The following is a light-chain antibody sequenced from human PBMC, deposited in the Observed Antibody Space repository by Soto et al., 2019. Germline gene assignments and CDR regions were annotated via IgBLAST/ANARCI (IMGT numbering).Light chain of an antibody. CDR1: SSNIGSNY. J-gene: IGLJ1*01. Sequence: QSVLTQPPSASGTPGQRVTISCSGSSSNIGSNYVYWYQQVPGTAPKLLIYRNNQRPSGVPDRFSGSKSGTSASLAISGLQAADEADYYCSLYTSENTYVFGTGTQLTVL. V-gene: IGLV1-47*01. CDR2: RNN. CDR3: SLYTSENTYV.